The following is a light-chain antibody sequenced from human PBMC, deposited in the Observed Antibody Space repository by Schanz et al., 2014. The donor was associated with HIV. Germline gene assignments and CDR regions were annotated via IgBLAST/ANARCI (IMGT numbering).Light chain of an antibody. CDR1: SSDVGGYNY. CDR3: SSYSVYGARGVI. J-gene: IGLJ1*01. Sequence: QSVLTQPASVSASPGQSITISCTGTSSDVGGYNYVSWYQQHPGKAPKLIIYDVNNRPSGVSNRFSGSKSGNTASLSISGLQPEDEADYYCSSYSVYGARGVIVGTGTKLTVL. V-gene: IGLV2-14*03. CDR2: DVN.